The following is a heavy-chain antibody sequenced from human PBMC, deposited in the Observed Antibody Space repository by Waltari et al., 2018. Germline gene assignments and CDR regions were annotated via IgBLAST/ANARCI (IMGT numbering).Heavy chain of an antibody. J-gene: IGHJ4*02. CDR1: GFTFSSYA. Sequence: QVQLVESGGGVVQPGRSLRLSCAASGFTFSSYAMHWVRQAPGKGLEWGAVISYDGSNKYYADSVKGRFTISRDNSKNTLYLQMNSLRAEDTAVYYCARGHSVTTFDYWGQGTLVTVSS. D-gene: IGHD4-17*01. V-gene: IGHV3-30*01. CDR3: ARGHSVTTFDY. CDR2: ISYDGSNK.